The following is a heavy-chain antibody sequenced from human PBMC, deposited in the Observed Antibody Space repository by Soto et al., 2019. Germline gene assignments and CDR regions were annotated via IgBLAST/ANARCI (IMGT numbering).Heavy chain of an antibody. CDR3: ATVVPPWSYDILTGYYSGPRPNWFDP. CDR2: FDPEDGET. CDR1: GYTLTELS. J-gene: IGHJ5*02. V-gene: IGHV1-24*01. D-gene: IGHD3-9*01. Sequence: ASVKVSCKVSGYTLTELSMHWVRQAPGKGLEWMGGFDPEDGETIYAQKFQGRVTMTEDTSTDTAYMELSSLRSEDTAVYYCATVVPPWSYDILTGYYSGPRPNWFDPWGQGTLVTVSS.